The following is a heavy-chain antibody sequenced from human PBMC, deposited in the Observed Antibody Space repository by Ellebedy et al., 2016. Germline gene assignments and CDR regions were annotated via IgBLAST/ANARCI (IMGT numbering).Heavy chain of an antibody. CDR1: GFTFDNYA. D-gene: IGHD3-10*02. Sequence: LSLTXXASGFTFDNYAMHWVRQAPGKGLEWVSGISWSSGIRDYADSVKGRFTISRDNAKNSLYLQMNSLRVEDTALYFCAKDFVRGLGRGNCFEYWGQGTPVSVSS. CDR3: AKDFVRGLGRGNCFEY. J-gene: IGHJ4*02. V-gene: IGHV3-9*01. CDR2: ISWSSGIR.